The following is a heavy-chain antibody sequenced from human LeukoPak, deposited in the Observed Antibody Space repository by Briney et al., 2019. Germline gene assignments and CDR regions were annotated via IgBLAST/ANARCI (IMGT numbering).Heavy chain of an antibody. V-gene: IGHV4-39*01. J-gene: IGHJ4*02. Sequence: SETLSLTCTVSGGSVSSTTYYWSWIRPPPGKGLEWIASINYSGSTYYNPTLKSRVTISVDTSENQFSLKLSSVTAADTAVYYCARYVVYGSGKYYFDYWAREPWSPSPQ. CDR3: ARYVVYGSGKYYFDY. CDR2: INYSGST. D-gene: IGHD3-10*01. CDR1: GGSVSSTTYY.